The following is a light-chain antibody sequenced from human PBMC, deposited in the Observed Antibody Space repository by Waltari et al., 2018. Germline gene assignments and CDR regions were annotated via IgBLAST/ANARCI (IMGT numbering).Light chain of an antibody. CDR2: AAS. Sequence: DIQLTQSPSFLSASVGDRVTITCRARRAFTSTYLLWYQQKPGKAPKLLIYAASTLQSGVPSRFSGSGSGAEFTLTISSLQPEDFATYYCQQLSDYPVTFGGGTKVEIK. CDR1: RAFTSTY. V-gene: IGKV1-9*01. CDR3: QQLSDYPVT. J-gene: IGKJ4*01.